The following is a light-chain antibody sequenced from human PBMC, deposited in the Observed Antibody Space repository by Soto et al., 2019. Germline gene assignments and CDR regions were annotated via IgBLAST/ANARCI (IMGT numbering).Light chain of an antibody. V-gene: IGKV1-39*01. CDR3: QQSYSTPWT. Sequence: DIQMTQSPSSLSAFVGDRVTITCRASQSISSYLNWYQQKPGKAPEPLIYAASTLQSGVPSRFSGSGSGTDFTLTISSLQPEDFASYYCQQSYSTPWTFGQGTKVDIK. CDR2: AAS. J-gene: IGKJ1*01. CDR1: QSISSY.